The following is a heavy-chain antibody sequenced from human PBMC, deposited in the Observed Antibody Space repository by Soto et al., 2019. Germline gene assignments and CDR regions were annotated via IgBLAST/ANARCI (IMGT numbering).Heavy chain of an antibody. CDR1: GFTFSSYS. J-gene: IGHJ6*02. CDR3: AKEWSTVTTLVYYYYYGMDV. V-gene: IGHV3-30*18. CDR2: ISYDGSNK. D-gene: IGHD4-4*01. Sequence: GSLRLSCAASGFTFSSYSMNWVRQAPGKGLEWVAVISYDGSNKYYAGSVKGRFTISRDNSKNTLYLQMNSLRAEDTAVYYCAKEWSTVTTLVYYYYYGMDVWGQGTTVTVSS.